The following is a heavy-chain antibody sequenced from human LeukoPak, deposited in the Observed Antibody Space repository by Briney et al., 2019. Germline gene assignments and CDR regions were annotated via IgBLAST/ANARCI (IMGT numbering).Heavy chain of an antibody. J-gene: IGHJ4*02. D-gene: IGHD3-9*01. CDR1: GFTFSNAW. CDR3: TTRLRYFDWTIYDFDY. CDR2: IKSKTDGGTT. Sequence: GGSLRLSCAASGFTFSNAWMSWVRQAPGKGLEWVGRIKSKTDGGTTDYAAPVKGRFTISRDDSKNTLYLQMNSLKTEDTAVYYCTTRLRYFDWTIYDFDYWGQGTLVTVSS. V-gene: IGHV3-15*01.